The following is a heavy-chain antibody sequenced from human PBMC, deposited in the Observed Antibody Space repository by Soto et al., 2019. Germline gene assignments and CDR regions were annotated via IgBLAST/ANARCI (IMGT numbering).Heavy chain of an antibody. CDR2: ISPYNGNT. Sequence: QVHLEQSGAEVKKPGASVKLSCKASGYTFSSYAISWVQQAPGQGLEWMGWISPYNGNTNYAQNLQGRVTMTTDTSTTTAFMELRSLRSDDTAIYYCARGTTVTTTPTYYYMDVWGKGTTVTVSS. CDR3: ARGTTVTTTPTYYYMDV. CDR1: GYTFSSYA. V-gene: IGHV1-18*01. J-gene: IGHJ6*03. D-gene: IGHD4-4*01.